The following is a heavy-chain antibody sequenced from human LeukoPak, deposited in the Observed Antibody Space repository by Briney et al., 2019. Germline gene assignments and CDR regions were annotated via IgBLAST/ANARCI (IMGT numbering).Heavy chain of an antibody. CDR1: GFTVSSDY. D-gene: IGHD2-21*02. CDR2: IYSGGGT. V-gene: IGHV3-66*02. Sequence: GGSLRLSCAASGFTVSSDYMSWVRQAPGKGLGWVSVIYSGGGTDYAYYVKGLNTISRDNSKNTLYLQMNSLRAEDTAVYYCARAVGVTAIHNAFDIWGQGTMVTVSS. CDR3: ARAVGVTAIHNAFDI. J-gene: IGHJ3*02.